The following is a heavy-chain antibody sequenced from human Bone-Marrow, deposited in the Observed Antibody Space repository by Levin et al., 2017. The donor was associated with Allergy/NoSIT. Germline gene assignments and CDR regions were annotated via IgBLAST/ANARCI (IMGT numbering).Heavy chain of an antibody. V-gene: IGHV4-4*07. Sequence: SETLSLTCSVSGGYIGSFYWNWIRQTAGKGLEWIGRIYETGDTKYNPSLKNRVTLSVDRSRNQFSLKLTSVTAEDTAVYFCARGSVILGLEYWGQGILVTVSS. CDR2: IYETGDT. CDR3: ARGSVILGLEY. J-gene: IGHJ4*02. CDR1: GGYIGSFY.